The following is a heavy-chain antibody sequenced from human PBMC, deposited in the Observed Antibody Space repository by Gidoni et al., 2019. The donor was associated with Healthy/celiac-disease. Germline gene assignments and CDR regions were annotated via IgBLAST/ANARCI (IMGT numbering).Heavy chain of an antibody. J-gene: IGHJ6*03. CDR1: GFTFSDYY. V-gene: IGHV3-11*06. D-gene: IGHD3-10*01. CDR3: ARELIGFELGNYMDV. CDR2: ISSSSSYT. Sequence: QVQLVESGGGLVKPGGSLRLSCAASGFTFSDYYMSWIRQAPGKGLEWVSYISSSSSYTNYADSVKGRFTISRDNAKNSLYLQMNSLRAEDTAVYYCARELIGFELGNYMDVWGKGTTVTVSS.